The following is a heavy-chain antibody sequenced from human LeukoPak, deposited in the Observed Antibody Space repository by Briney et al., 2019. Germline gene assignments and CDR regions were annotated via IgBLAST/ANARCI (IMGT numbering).Heavy chain of an antibody. CDR2: IYSDDRA. D-gene: IGHD1-14*01. V-gene: IGHV3-66*02. CDR3: ARDLAGFQEPRYYYYMDV. J-gene: IGHJ6*03. Sequence: GGSLRLSCVASGFTVSRNVMSWVRQAPGKGLEWVSLIYSDDRAFYADSVKGRFTTSRNNSENTLFLQMSSLKPEDTAIYYCARDLAGFQEPRYYYYMDVWGKGTTVTVSS. CDR1: GFTVSRNV.